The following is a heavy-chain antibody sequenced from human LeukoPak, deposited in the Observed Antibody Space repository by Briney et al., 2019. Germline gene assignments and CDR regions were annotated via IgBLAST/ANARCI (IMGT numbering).Heavy chain of an antibody. Sequence: SETLSLTCTVSGGSISSYYWSWIRQPPRKGLEWIGYIYYSGSTNYNPSLKSRVTISVDTSKNQFSLKLSSVTAADTAVYYCARAGGRHDAFDIWGQGTMVTVPS. CDR3: ARAGGRHDAFDI. CDR2: IYYSGST. CDR1: GGSISSYY. V-gene: IGHV4-59*01. J-gene: IGHJ3*02. D-gene: IGHD2-15*01.